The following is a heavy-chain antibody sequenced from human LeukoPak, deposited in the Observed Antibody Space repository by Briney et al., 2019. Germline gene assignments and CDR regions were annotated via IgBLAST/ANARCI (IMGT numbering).Heavy chain of an antibody. CDR1: GGSISSYY. CDR2: IYYSGST. CDR3: ARVRRYGDYLYWSDS. Sequence: PSETLSLTCTVSGGSISSYYWSWIRQPPGKGLEWIGYIYYSGSTNYDPSLKSRVTISVDTSKNQFSLKLSSVTAADTAVYYCARVRRYGDYLYWSDSWGQGTLVTVSS. D-gene: IGHD4-17*01. J-gene: IGHJ5*01. V-gene: IGHV4-59*01.